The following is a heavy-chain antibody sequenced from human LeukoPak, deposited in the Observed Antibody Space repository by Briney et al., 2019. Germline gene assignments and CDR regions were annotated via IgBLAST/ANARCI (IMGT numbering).Heavy chain of an antibody. V-gene: IGHV3-74*01. CDR3: ARESVTDISRQSDAFDI. CDR2: IKSDGSST. CDR1: GFTFSSHW. J-gene: IGHJ3*02. Sequence: GGSQRLSCAASGFTFSSHWMHWVRQAPGKGLVWVSRIKSDGSSTSYAESVKGRFTISRDNAKNTLYLQMNNLGVEDTAVYYCARESVTDISRQSDAFDIWGQGTMVTVS. D-gene: IGHD2-21*02.